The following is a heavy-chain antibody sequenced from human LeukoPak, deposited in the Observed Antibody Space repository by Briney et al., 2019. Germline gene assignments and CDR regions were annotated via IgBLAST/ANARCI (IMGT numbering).Heavy chain of an antibody. CDR3: ARLVSGYEMATWVH. V-gene: IGHV4-59*08. D-gene: IGHD5-12*01. J-gene: IGHJ4*02. CDR1: GGSISSYY. Sequence: PSETLSLTCTVSGGSISSYYWSWIRQPPGKGLEWIGYIYYSGSTNYNPSLKSRVTISVDTSKNQFSLKLSSVTAADTAVYYCARLVSGYEMATWVHWGQGTLVTVSS. CDR2: IYYSGST.